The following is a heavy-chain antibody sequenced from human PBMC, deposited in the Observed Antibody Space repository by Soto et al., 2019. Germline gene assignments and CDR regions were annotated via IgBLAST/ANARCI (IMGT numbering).Heavy chain of an antibody. CDR2: MNPNSGNT. V-gene: IGHV1-8*01. CDR1: GYTFTSYD. CDR3: ARARRMATRSHTLTLNY. Sequence: QVKLVQSGAEVKKPGASVKVSCKASGYTFTSYDINWVRQATGQGLEWMGWMNPNSGNTGYAQKFQGRVTMTRNTSISTANMELSSLRSEDTAVYYCARARRMATRSHTLTLNYWGQGTLVTVSS. D-gene: IGHD5-12*01. J-gene: IGHJ4*02.